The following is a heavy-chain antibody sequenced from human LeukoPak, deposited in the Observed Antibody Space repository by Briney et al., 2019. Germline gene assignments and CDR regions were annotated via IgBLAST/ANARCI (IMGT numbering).Heavy chain of an antibody. J-gene: IGHJ5*02. V-gene: IGHV3-30-3*01. CDR2: ISYDGSNK. D-gene: IGHD1-14*01. Sequence: GRSLRLSCAASGFTFSSYAMHWVRQAPGKGLEWVAVISYDGSNKYYADPVKGRFTISRDNSKNTLYLQMNSLRAEDTAVYYCARELTSFSPQFDPWGQGTLVTVSS. CDR3: ARELTSFSPQFDP. CDR1: GFTFSSYA.